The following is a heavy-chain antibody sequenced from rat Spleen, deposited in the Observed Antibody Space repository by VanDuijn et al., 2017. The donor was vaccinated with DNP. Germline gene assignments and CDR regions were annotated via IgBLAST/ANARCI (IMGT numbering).Heavy chain of an antibody. J-gene: IGHJ2*01. CDR3: ASDGGY. CDR1: GFTFSNYY. CDR2: ISTSGSRT. D-gene: IGHD1-11*01. V-gene: IGHV5-25*01. Sequence: EVQLVESGGGLVQPGRSLKLSCAASGFTFSNYYMAWVRQAPKKGLEWVATISTSGSRTYYPDSVKGRFTISRDNTQDMLYLQMNNLRAEDTATYYCASDGGYWGQGVMVTVST.